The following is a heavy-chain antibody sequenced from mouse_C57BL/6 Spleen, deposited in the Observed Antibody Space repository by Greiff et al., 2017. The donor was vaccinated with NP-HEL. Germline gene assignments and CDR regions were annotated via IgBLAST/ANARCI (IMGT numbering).Heavy chain of an antibody. V-gene: IGHV1-61*01. D-gene: IGHD1-3*01. CDR1: GYTFTSYW. CDR3: ARWGFKDYYAMDY. Sequence: QVQLQQPGAELVRPGSSVKLSCKASGYTFTSYWMDWVKQRPGQGLEWIGNIYPSDSETHYNQKFKDKATLTVDKSSSTAYMQLSSLTSEDSAVYYCARWGFKDYYAMDYWGQGTPVTVAS. CDR2: IYPSDSET. J-gene: IGHJ4*01.